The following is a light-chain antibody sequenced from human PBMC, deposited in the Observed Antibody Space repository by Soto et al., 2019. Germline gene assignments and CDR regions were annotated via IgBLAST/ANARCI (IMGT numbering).Light chain of an antibody. CDR1: QAIRTE. J-gene: IGKJ2*01. CDR3: QHYGTSLYT. V-gene: IGKV1-6*01. Sequence: GDRVIITCRASQAIRTELGWYQQRPGKAPKLLIYGTSNLQSGVPSRFSGSGSGTDFTLTINGLQPEDFATYYCQHYGTSLYTFGQGTKLEIK. CDR2: GTS.